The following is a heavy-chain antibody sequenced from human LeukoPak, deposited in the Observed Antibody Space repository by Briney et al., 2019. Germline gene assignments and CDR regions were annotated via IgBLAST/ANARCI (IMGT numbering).Heavy chain of an antibody. V-gene: IGHV3-7*01. CDR1: GFTFSSYW. CDR2: IKQDGSEK. Sequence: GGSLRLSCVGFGFTFSSYWMNWVRQAPGKGLEWVANIKQDGSEKYYVDSVKGRFTISRDNAKNSLYLQMNSPRAEDTAVYYCVRVLYSSSIGIDYWGQGTLVTVSS. CDR3: VRVLYSSSIGIDY. D-gene: IGHD6-6*01. J-gene: IGHJ4*02.